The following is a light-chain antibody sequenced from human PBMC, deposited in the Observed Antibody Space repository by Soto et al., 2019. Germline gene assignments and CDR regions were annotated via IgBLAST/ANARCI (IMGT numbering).Light chain of an antibody. CDR2: GAS. Sequence: EIVLTQSPGILSLSPGERATLSCRASQSINGNYLAWYQQKPGQAPRLLIHGASSRATGIPDRFSGSGFGTDFTLTISRLEPEDFAVYCCQQYGSTPWTFGQGTKVEIK. J-gene: IGKJ1*01. CDR1: QSINGNY. CDR3: QQYGSTPWT. V-gene: IGKV3-20*01.